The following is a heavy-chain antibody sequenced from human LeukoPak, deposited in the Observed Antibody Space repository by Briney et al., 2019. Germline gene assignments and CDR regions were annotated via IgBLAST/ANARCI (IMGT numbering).Heavy chain of an antibody. CDR2: IRYDGSDK. V-gene: IGHV3-30*02. CDR3: AGEAAAGPDY. Sequence: GGSLRLSCVASGFTFSTYGMHWVRQAPGKGLEWVAFIRYDGSDKYYADSVRGRFTISRDNAKNSLYLQMNSLRAEDTAVYYCAGEAAAGPDYWGQGTLVTVSS. D-gene: IGHD6-13*01. CDR1: GFTFSTYG. J-gene: IGHJ4*02.